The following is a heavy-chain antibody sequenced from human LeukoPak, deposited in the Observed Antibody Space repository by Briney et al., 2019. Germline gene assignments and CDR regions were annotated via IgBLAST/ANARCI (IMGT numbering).Heavy chain of an antibody. D-gene: IGHD1-26*01. V-gene: IGHV3-11*06. J-gene: IGHJ1*01. CDR1: GFTFSDFY. CDR3: AREWELPL. CDR2: ISSSSGYI. Sequence: GGSLRLSCEASGFTFSDFYMTWIRQAPGKGLEWVSSISSSSGYIYYADSVKGRFTISRDNAKNSLYLQMHSLRAEDTAVYYCAREWELPLWGQGTLVTVSS.